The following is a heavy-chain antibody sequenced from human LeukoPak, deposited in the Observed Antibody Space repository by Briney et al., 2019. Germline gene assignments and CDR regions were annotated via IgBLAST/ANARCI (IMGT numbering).Heavy chain of an antibody. D-gene: IGHD6-25*01. J-gene: IGHJ4*02. V-gene: IGHV3-43*02. CDR2: ITGEGGRT. CDR1: GFTSDQFA. CDR3: EKDNDSSGHFDD. Sequence: GETLRLPSAASGFTSDQFAMRWDSQAQGNGLDRVSLITGEGGRTYYADSLKGRFTISRDNSKNSLYLQMNSLRTEDTALYYCEKDNDSSGHFDDWGQGTLVTVSS.